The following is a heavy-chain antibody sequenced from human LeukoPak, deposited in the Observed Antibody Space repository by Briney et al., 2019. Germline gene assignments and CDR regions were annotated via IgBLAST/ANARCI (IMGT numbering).Heavy chain of an antibody. CDR1: GGSISSYY. CDR2: IYYSGST. J-gene: IGHJ2*01. D-gene: IGHD2-21*02. Sequence: PSETLSLTCTVFGGSISSYYWSWIRQPPGKGLEWIGYIYYSGSTNYNPSLKSRVTISVDTSKNQFSLKLSSVTAADTAVYYCAREVNCGGDCYSHGLWGRGTLVTVSS. V-gene: IGHV4-59*01. CDR3: AREVNCGGDCYSHGL.